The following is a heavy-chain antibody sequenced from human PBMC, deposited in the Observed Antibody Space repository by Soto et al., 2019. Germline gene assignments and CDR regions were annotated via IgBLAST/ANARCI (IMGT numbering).Heavy chain of an antibody. CDR1: GYTFTNYG. CDR3: ARTTVTASYYFMDV. CDR2: ISTYNGNT. V-gene: IGHV1-18*01. D-gene: IGHD4-17*01. Sequence: QVQLVQSGAEVKQPGASVKVSCKASGYTFTNYGFTWVRQAPGQGLEWLGWISTYNGNTKYAQKVQGRLTMTTDTSTSTANMELTMLGSDDTALYYWARTTVTASYYFMDVWGKGSTVTVSS. J-gene: IGHJ6*03.